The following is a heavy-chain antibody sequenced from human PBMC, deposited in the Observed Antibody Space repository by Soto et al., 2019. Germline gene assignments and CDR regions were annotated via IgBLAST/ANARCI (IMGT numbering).Heavy chain of an antibody. CDR2: INHSGST. J-gene: IGHJ6*02. CDR1: GGSFSGYY. CDR3: ASYGIVGATGDYGMDV. V-gene: IGHV4-34*01. D-gene: IGHD1-26*01. Sequence: PSETLSLTCAVYGGSFSGYYWSWIRQPPGKGLEWIGEINHSGSTNYNPSLKSRVTISVDTSKNQFSLKLSSVTAADTAVYYCASYGIVGATGDYGMDVWGQGTTVTVSS.